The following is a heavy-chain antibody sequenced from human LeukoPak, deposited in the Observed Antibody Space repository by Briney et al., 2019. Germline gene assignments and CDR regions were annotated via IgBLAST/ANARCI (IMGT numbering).Heavy chain of an antibody. J-gene: IGHJ3*01. Sequence: ASVKVSCKASGYTFTGCYMHWVRQAPGEGLEWMGWINPNSGGTNYAQKFQGRVTMTRDTSISTAYLELYSLTSDDTAVYFCARATLGVWGQGTMVTVSS. V-gene: IGHV1-2*02. CDR2: INPNSGGT. CDR1: GYTFTGCY. CDR3: ARATLGV.